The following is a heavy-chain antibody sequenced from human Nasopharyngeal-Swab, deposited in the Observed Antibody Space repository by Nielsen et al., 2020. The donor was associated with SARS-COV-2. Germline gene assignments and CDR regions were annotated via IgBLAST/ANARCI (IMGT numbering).Heavy chain of an antibody. D-gene: IGHD7-27*01. J-gene: IGHJ4*02. Sequence: GASLKISCAASGFTFSSYSMNWVRQAPGKGLEWVSSISSSSSYIYYADSVKGRFTISRDNAKNSLYLQMNSLRAEDTAVYYCASLRFRGFRELGDYWGQGTLVTVSS. CDR2: ISSSSSYI. CDR1: GFTFSSYS. CDR3: ASLRFRGFRELGDY. V-gene: IGHV3-21*01.